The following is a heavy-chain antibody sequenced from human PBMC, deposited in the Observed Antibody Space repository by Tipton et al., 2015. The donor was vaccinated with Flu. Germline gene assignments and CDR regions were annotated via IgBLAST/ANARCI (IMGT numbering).Heavy chain of an antibody. J-gene: IGHJ5*02. Sequence: TLSLTCSVSGASISSYYWSWIRQPPGKGLEWIGNVFHTGSSYYNPSLKSRVTMSVDTSKNQFSLKMSSVTAADTAMYYCARDYGDLNWFDPWGQGTLVTVSS. CDR1: GASISSYY. CDR2: VFHTGSS. D-gene: IGHD4-17*01. CDR3: ARDYGDLNWFDP. V-gene: IGHV4-59*04.